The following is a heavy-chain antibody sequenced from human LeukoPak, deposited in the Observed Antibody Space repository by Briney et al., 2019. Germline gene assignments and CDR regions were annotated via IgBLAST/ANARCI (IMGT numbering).Heavy chain of an antibody. CDR3: ARDAGGSIAAALSAFDI. J-gene: IGHJ3*02. V-gene: IGHV4-34*01. D-gene: IGHD6-13*01. Sequence: PSETLSLTCAVYGGSFSGYYWSWIRQPPGKGLEWIGEINHSGSTKYNPSLKSRVTISVDKSKNQFSLKLRSVTAADTAVYYCARDAGGSIAAALSAFDIWGQGTMVTVSS. CDR1: GGSFSGYY. CDR2: INHSGST.